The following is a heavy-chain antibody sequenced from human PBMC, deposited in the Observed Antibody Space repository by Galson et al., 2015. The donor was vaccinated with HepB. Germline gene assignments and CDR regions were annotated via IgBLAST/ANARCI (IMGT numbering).Heavy chain of an antibody. CDR1: GFTFSSYG. CDR3: ARSSYYYDSSGYLDWGY. Sequence: SLRLSCAASGFTFSSYGMHWVRQAPGKGLEWVAFIRYDGSNKYYADSVKGRFTISRDNSKNTLYLQMNSLRAEDTAVYYCARSSYYYDSSGYLDWGYWGQGTLVTVSS. J-gene: IGHJ4*02. V-gene: IGHV3-30*02. D-gene: IGHD3-22*01. CDR2: IRYDGSNK.